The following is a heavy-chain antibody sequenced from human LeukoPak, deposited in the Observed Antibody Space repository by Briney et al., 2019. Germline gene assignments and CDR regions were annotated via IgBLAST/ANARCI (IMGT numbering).Heavy chain of an antibody. CDR2: ITWDGGTT. J-gene: IGHJ4*02. V-gene: IGHV3-43*01. D-gene: IGHD6-13*01. CDR3: AKDLGIAAAGYFDY. Sequence: GGSLRLSCAASGFTFDDYTMHWVRQAPGKGLQWVSLITWDGGTTYYADSVRGRFTISRDNSKNSLYLQMNSLRTEDTALYYCAKDLGIAAAGYFDYWGQGTLVTVSS. CDR1: GFTFDDYT.